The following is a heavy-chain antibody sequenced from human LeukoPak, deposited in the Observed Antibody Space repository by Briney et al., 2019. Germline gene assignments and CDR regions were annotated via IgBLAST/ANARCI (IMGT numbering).Heavy chain of an antibody. CDR2: IRYTADDT. CDR3: AKSVASTNYYFGVDV. CDR1: GFTFSSYV. J-gene: IGHJ6*02. Sequence: GGSLRLSCVASGFTFSSYVMTWVRQAPGKGLEWVSSIRYTADDTYYADFVRGRFTISRDNSKNTLYLQLNGLRAEDTAVYYCAKSVASTNYYFGVDVWGQGTTVTVSS. V-gene: IGHV3-23*01. D-gene: IGHD6-19*01.